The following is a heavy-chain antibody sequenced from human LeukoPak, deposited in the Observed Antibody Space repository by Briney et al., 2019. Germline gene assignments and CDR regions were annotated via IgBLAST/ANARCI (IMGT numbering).Heavy chain of an antibody. CDR3: AKDLGSYYYYVDV. CDR2: ISGSGGST. Sequence: TGGSLRLXCAASGFTFSSYAMRWVRQAPGKGLEWVSAISGSGGSTYYADSVKGRFTISRDNSKNTLYLQMNSLRAEDTAVYYCAKDLGSYYYYVDVWGKGTTVTVSS. CDR1: GFTFSSYA. V-gene: IGHV3-23*01. D-gene: IGHD3-10*01. J-gene: IGHJ6*03.